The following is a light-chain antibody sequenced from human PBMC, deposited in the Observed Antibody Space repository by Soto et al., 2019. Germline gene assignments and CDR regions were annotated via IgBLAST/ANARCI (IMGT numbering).Light chain of an antibody. CDR3: QQYNSWPPIT. Sequence: ELVVTQTPRTLSVSPSGRALPSGRASESVSRNLAWYQQKPGQAPRLLIYDASTRATGIPDRFSGGGSGTEFTLTISSLQSEDFVVYYCQQYNSWPPITFGQGTRLEIK. J-gene: IGKJ5*01. CDR2: DAS. V-gene: IGKV3-15*01. CDR1: ESVSRN.